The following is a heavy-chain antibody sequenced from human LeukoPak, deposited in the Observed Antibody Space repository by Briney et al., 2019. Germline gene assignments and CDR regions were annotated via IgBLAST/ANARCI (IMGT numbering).Heavy chain of an antibody. D-gene: IGHD6-13*01. CDR1: GFTFDDYG. Sequence: GGSLRLSCAASGFTFDDYGMSWVRQAPGKGLEWVSGINWYGGSTGYADSVKGRFTISRDNAKNSLYLQMNSLRAEDTALYHCAREGSSWYYDAFDIWGQGTMVTVSS. V-gene: IGHV3-20*01. CDR3: AREGSSWYYDAFDI. J-gene: IGHJ3*02. CDR2: INWYGGST.